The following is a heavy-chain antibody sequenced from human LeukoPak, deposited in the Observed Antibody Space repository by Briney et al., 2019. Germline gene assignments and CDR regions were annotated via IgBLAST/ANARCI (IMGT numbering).Heavy chain of an antibody. V-gene: IGHV3-30*01. J-gene: IGHJ4*02. CDR2: ISYDGSNK. D-gene: IGHD6-13*01. Sequence: GSLRLSCAASGFTFSSYAMHWVRQAPGKGLEWEAVISYDGSNKYYADSVKGRFTISRDNSKNTLYLQMNSLRAEDTAVYYCAREGSSLIAAAGIGYYFDYWGQGTLVTVSS. CDR1: GFTFSSYA. CDR3: AREGSSLIAAAGIGYYFDY.